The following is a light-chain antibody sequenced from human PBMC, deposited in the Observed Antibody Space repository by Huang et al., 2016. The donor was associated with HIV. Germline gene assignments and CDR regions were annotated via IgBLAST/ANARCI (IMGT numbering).Light chain of an antibody. Sequence: EIVMTQSPATLSVSPGQRVTLSCRANRSVSTNVAWDQQRHGQAPRLLIYGSSTRAPGIPARVSGSGSGTDFSLTISSLQSEDFALYYCHQYNNWLLSFGGGTRV. J-gene: IGKJ4*01. V-gene: IGKV3-15*01. CDR3: HQYNNWLLS. CDR1: RSVSTN. CDR2: GSS.